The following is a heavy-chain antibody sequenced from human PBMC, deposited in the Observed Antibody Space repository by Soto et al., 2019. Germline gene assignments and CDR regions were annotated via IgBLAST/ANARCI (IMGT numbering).Heavy chain of an antibody. CDR2: IIPIFGTA. CDR3: ARASTSYLRFLEWSQSEHYGMDV. J-gene: IGHJ6*02. V-gene: IGHV1-69*13. CDR1: GGTFSSYA. Sequence: ASVKVSCKASGGTFSSYAISWVRQAPGQGLEWMGGIIPIFGTANYAQKFQGRVTITADESTSTAYMELSSLRSEDTAVYYCARASTSYLRFLEWSQSEHYGMDVWGQGTTVTVSS. D-gene: IGHD3-3*01.